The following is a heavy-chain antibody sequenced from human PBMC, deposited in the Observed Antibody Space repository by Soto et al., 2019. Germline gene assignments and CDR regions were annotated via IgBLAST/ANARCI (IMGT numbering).Heavy chain of an antibody. CDR3: ASVSYYYGSGSYALRGYYMDV. CDR2: INSDGSST. Sequence: GGSLRLSCAASGFTFSSYWMHWVRQAPGKGLVWVSRINSDGSSTSYADSVKGRFTISRDNAKNTLYLQMNSLRAEDTAVYYCASVSYYYGSGSYALRGYYMDVWGKGTTVTVSS. CDR1: GFTFSSYW. V-gene: IGHV3-74*01. J-gene: IGHJ6*03. D-gene: IGHD3-10*01.